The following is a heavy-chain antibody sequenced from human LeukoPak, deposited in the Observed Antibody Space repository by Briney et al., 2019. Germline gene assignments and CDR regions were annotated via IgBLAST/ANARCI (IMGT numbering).Heavy chain of an antibody. CDR1: GFSFMNAW. CDR2: IKTNADGGTP. J-gene: IGHJ4*02. V-gene: IGHV3-15*01. D-gene: IGHD2/OR15-2a*01. CDR3: TTFYHEYSPY. Sequence: GGSLRLSCAASGFSFMNAWMIWVRQAPGKGLEWVGRIKTNADGGTPDYAAPARGRFTISRDDSKNTLYLQMNSLKTEDTAVYYCTTFYHEYSPYWGRGTLVTVSS.